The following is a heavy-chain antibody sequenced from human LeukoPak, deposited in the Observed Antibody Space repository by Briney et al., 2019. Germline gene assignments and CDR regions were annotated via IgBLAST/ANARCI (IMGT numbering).Heavy chain of an antibody. V-gene: IGHV3-23*01. J-gene: IGHJ4*02. D-gene: IGHD3-10*01. CDR2: ISGSGGST. CDR3: AKASGFGELLTYFDY. CDR1: GFTFSSYA. Sequence: GGSLRLSCAASGFTFSSYAMSWVRQAPGKGLEWVSAISGSGGSTYYADSVKGRFTISRDNSKNTLYLQMNSLRAEDTAVYYCAKASGFGELLTYFDYWGQGTLVTVSS.